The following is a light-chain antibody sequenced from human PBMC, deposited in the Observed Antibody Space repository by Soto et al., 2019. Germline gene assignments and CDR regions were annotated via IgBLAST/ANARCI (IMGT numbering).Light chain of an antibody. CDR3: ISYTSSSIVV. J-gene: IGLJ2*01. CDR1: SSDVGGYNY. Sequence: QSALTQPASVSGSPGQSITISCTGTSSDVGGYNYVSWYQQHPGKAPKLMIYDVSNRPSGVSNRFSGSKSGNTASLTISGLKAEDEADYYCISYTSSSIVVFGGGTQLTVL. V-gene: IGLV2-14*01. CDR2: DVS.